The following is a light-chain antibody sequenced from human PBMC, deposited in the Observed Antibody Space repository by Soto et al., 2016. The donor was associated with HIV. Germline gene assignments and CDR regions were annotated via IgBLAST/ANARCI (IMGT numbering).Light chain of an antibody. CDR2: AAS. J-gene: IGKJ1*01. CDR3: QQLNRYLWT. Sequence: DIQLTQSPSFLSASVGDRVTITCRASQGISSYLAWYQQKPGKAPKLLIYAASTLQSGVPSRFSGSGSGTEFTLTISSLQPDDFATXYCQQLNRYLWTFGLRDQGGNQT. CDR1: QGISSY. V-gene: IGKV1-9*01.